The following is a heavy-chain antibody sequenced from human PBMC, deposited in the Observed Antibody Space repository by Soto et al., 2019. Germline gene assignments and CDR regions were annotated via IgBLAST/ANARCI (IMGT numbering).Heavy chain of an antibody. Sequence: PGGSRRLSCAASGFTFSSYSMNWVRQAPGKGLEWVSPISSNSSYIYYADSVKGRFTISRDNAKNSLYLQMNSLRAEDTAVYYCARDPAYSSSWSDYYYYGMDVWGQGTTVTVSS. CDR2: ISSNSSYI. CDR3: ARDPAYSSSWSDYYYYGMDV. J-gene: IGHJ6*02. D-gene: IGHD6-13*01. CDR1: GFTFSSYS. V-gene: IGHV3-21*01.